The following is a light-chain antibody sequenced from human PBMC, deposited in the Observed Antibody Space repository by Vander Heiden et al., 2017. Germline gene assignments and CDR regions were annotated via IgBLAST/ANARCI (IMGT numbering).Light chain of an antibody. CDR1: QSVSSSY. J-gene: IGKJ1*01. CDR2: GAS. V-gene: IGKV3-20*01. CDR3: QQYGSSPRT. Sequence: EIHFTQSPGTLSLSTGERANLSCRASQSVSSSYLAWYQQKPGQAPRLLIYGASSRATGIPDRFSGSGSGTDFTLTISRLEPEDFAVYYCQQYGSSPRTFAQGTKVEIK.